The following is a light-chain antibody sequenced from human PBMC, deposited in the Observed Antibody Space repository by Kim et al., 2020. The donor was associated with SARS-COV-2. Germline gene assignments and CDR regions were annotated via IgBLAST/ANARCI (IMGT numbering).Light chain of an antibody. CDR1: QILSSNF. CDR2: GAS. Sequence: SPGERATLSCRASQILSSNFLAWYQHKPGQAPRLLIYGASSRATGIPDRFSGSGSETDFTLTIARLEPEDFAVYYCQQYGTSPFNFGGGTKVDIK. CDR3: QQYGTSPFN. J-gene: IGKJ4*01. V-gene: IGKV3-20*01.